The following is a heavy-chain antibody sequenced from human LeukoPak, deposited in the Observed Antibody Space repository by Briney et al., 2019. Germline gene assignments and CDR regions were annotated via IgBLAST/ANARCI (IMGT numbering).Heavy chain of an antibody. CDR2: ISSSSSYT. J-gene: IGHJ4*02. V-gene: IGHV3-21*01. Sequence: PGGSLRLSCAASGFTFSSYNMNWVRQAPGQGLEWVSSISSSSSYTYYAASVKGRFTISRDNAKNSLYLQMNSLRAEDTAVYYCARDQNSYGYCYFDYWGQGTLVTASS. D-gene: IGHD5-18*01. CDR1: GFTFSSYN. CDR3: ARDQNSYGYCYFDY.